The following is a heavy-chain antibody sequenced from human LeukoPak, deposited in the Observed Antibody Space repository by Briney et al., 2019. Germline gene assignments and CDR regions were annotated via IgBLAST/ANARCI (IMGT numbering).Heavy chain of an antibody. J-gene: IGHJ4*02. V-gene: IGHV4-34*01. CDR1: GGSFSGYY. CDR2: INHSGST. CDR3: ARPKRRLPCFDY. D-gene: IGHD4-11*01. Sequence: SETLSLTCAVYGGSFSGYYWSWIRQPPGKGLEWIGEINHSGSTNYNPSLKSRVTISVDTSKNQFSLELSSVTAADTAVYYCARPKRRLPCFDYWGQGTLVTVSS.